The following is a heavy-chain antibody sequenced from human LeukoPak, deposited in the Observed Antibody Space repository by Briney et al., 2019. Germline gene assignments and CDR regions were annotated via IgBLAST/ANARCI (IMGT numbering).Heavy chain of an antibody. V-gene: IGHV3-7*01. CDR1: GFTFNNFA. J-gene: IGHJ6*02. Sequence: PGGSLRLSCAASGFTFNNFAMGWVRRAPGKGLEWVANIKQDGSEKYYVDSVKGRFTISRDNAKNSLYLQMNSLRAEDTAVYYCARASYYDSSGYYEGYYYYGMDVWGQGTTVTVSS. CDR3: ARASYYDSSGYYEGYYYYGMDV. CDR2: IKQDGSEK. D-gene: IGHD3-22*01.